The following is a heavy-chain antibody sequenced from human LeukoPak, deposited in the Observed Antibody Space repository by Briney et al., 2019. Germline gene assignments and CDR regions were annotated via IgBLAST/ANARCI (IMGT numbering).Heavy chain of an antibody. D-gene: IGHD6-13*01. Sequence: GGSLRLSCAASGFTFSSYWMSWVRQAPGKGLEWVANIKQDGSEKYYVDSVKGRFTISRDNAKNSLYLQMNSLRAEDTAVYYCARDRYSSSWEIYNWFDPWGQGTLVTVSS. CDR3: ARDRYSSSWEIYNWFDP. J-gene: IGHJ5*02. CDR2: IKQDGSEK. V-gene: IGHV3-7*01. CDR1: GFTFSSYW.